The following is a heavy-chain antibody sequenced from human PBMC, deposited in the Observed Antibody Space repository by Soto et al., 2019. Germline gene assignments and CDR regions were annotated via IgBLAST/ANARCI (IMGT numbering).Heavy chain of an antibody. CDR3: ARHDGSSGWNFDF. CDR1: GGSISSSSYY. J-gene: IGHJ4*02. Sequence: QLQLQESGPGLVKPSETLSLTCTVSGGSISSSSYYWGWIRQPPGKGLEWIGTIYYSGSTYYNPSLKSRVTISVDTSKNQFSLKLSSVTAADTAVYYCARHDGSSGWNFDFWGQGTLVTVSS. D-gene: IGHD6-19*01. V-gene: IGHV4-39*01. CDR2: IYYSGST.